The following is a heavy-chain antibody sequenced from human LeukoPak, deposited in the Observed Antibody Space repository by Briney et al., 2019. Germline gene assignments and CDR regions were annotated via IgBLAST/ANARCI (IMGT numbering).Heavy chain of an antibody. D-gene: IGHD3-10*01. CDR2: IIPIFGTA. V-gene: IGHV1-69*13. Sequence: ASVKVSCKASGYTFTSYAMNWVRQAPGQGLEWMGGIIPIFGTANYAQKFQGRVTITADESTSTAYMELSSLRSEDTAVYYCTRGQDGSGSQTTYYYYYMDVWGKGTTVTISS. CDR3: TRGQDGSGSQTTYYYYYMDV. J-gene: IGHJ6*03. CDR1: GYTFTSYA.